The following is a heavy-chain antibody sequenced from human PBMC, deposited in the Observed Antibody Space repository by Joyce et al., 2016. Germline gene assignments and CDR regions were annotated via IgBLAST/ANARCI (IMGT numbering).Heavy chain of an antibody. CDR2: SSYSGST. D-gene: IGHD2-8*01. Sequence: QVQLQESGPGLVKPSQTLSLTCTVSGGTISNGGYYWTRIRQHPGKGLEWIGYSSYSGSTNYTPSLKGRVTISVDTSKNQFSLKLNSVTAADTAVYYCARDVGGSVGVDYWGQGTLVTVSS. CDR3: ARDVGGSVGVDY. J-gene: IGHJ4*02. CDR1: GGTISNGGYY. V-gene: IGHV4-31*03.